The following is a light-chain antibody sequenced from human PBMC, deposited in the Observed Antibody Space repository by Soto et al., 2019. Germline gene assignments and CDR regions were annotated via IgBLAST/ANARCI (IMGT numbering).Light chain of an antibody. CDR3: QQTYLSPPT. CDR2: GAS. CDR1: QNIRDY. J-gene: IGKJ4*01. Sequence: DLQMTQSPSSLSASVGDRVTITCRASQNIRDYLTWYQQKPGKPPKLLIYGASNLQSGAPSRFSGGGFGSDFTLIISSLQPEDFASYYCQQTYLSPPTFGGETKVEIK. V-gene: IGKV1-39*01.